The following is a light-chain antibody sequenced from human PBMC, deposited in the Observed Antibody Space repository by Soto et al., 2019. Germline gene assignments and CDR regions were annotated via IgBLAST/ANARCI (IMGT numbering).Light chain of an antibody. V-gene: IGKV3-11*01. CDR3: QQRSNWWT. CDR2: DAS. J-gene: IGKJ1*01. CDR1: QSVSSY. Sequence: EIVLTQYPGTLSLSPGERATLSCRASQSVSSYLAWFKQKPGQAPRLLIYDASNRATGIPARFSGSASGTDFTLTISRIEPEDFAVYYCQQRSNWWTFGQGTKVDIK.